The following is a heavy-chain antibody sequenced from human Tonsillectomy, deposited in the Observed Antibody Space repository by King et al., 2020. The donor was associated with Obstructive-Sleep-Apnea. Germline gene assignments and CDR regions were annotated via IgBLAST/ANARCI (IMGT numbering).Heavy chain of an antibody. Sequence: VQLVESGGGVVQPGGSLRLSCAASGFTFSSYGMHWVRQAPGKGLEWVAFIRYDGSNKYYAESVKGRFTISRDNSKNTLYLQMNSLRAEDTAVYYCAKSGGGWYDYWGQGTLVTVSS. CDR3: AKSGGGWYDY. CDR2: IRYDGSNK. D-gene: IGHD6-19*01. CDR1: GFTFSSYG. J-gene: IGHJ4*02. V-gene: IGHV3-30*02.